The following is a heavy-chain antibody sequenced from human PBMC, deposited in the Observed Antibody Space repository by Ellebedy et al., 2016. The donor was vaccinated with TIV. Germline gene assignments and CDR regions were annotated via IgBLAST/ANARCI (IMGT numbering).Heavy chain of an antibody. J-gene: IGHJ4*02. V-gene: IGHV3-23*01. CDR1: GFTFSSYA. D-gene: IGHD3-22*01. Sequence: PGGSLRLSCAASGFTFSSYAMSWVRQAPGKGLEWVSTISGSGSHTYYADSVKGRFTIARDNSKKTLFLQMNSLRVEDTAVYYCAKYYDSSVSYYFDYWGQGSLLTVSS. CDR3: AKYYDSSVSYYFDY. CDR2: ISGSGSHT.